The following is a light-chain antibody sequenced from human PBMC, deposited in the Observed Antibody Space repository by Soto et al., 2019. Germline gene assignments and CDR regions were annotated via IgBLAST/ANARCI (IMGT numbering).Light chain of an antibody. Sequence: QSVLTQPASVSGSPGQSITISCTGASSDVGRYNYVSWYQLHPGKAPKLIIYEVSNRPSGVSNRFSGSKSGNTASLTISGLRAEDEADYYCTSYPSSTAYLFGTGTKVTVL. J-gene: IGLJ1*01. V-gene: IGLV2-14*01. CDR1: SSDVGRYNY. CDR2: EVS. CDR3: TSYPSSTAYL.